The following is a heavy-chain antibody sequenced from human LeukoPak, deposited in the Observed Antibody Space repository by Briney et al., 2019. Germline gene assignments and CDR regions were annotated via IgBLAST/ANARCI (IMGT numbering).Heavy chain of an antibody. CDR2: IWYDGSNK. CDR1: GFTFSSYG. Sequence: GGSPRLSCAASGFTFSSYGMHWVRQAPGKGLEWVAVIWYDGSNKYYADSVKGRFTISRDNSKNTLYLQMNSLRAEDTAVYYCAKHMGYGDYAYYYGMDVWGQGTTVTVSS. D-gene: IGHD4-17*01. V-gene: IGHV3-33*06. J-gene: IGHJ6*02. CDR3: AKHMGYGDYAYYYGMDV.